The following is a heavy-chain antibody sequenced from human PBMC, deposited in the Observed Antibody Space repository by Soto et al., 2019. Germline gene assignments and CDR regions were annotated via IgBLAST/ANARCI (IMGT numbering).Heavy chain of an antibody. V-gene: IGHV3-48*01. CDR2: ISSSSSTI. CDR1: GFTFSSYS. Sequence: GGSLRLSCAASGFTFSSYSMNWVRQAPGKGLEWVSYISSSSSTIYYADSVKGRFTISRDNAKNSLYLQMNSLRAEDTAVYYCARDYYSGYDFTVGWYFDLWGRGTLVTVSS. CDR3: ARDYYSGYDFTVGWYFDL. D-gene: IGHD5-12*01. J-gene: IGHJ2*01.